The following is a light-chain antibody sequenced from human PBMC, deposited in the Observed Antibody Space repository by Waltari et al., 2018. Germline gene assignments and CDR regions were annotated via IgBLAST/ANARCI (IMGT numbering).Light chain of an antibody. V-gene: IGLV2-23*02. Sequence: QSALTQPASVSGSPGQSITISCTGTSSDVGNYKRVSWYQQHPGKAPKLMIYAVSKRPSGGSDRFSGSMSGDMASLTISGLQPEDEAEYFCSSYAGSSKGVFGGGTKVTVL. CDR2: AVS. CDR1: SSDVGNYKR. J-gene: IGLJ2*01. CDR3: SSYAGSSKGV.